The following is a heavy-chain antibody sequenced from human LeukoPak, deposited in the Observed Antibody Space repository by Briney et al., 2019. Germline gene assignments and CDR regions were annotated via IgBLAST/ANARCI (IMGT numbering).Heavy chain of an antibody. D-gene: IGHD3-22*01. Sequence: GASVKVSCKASGYTFTSYGISWVRQGPGQGLEWMGWISAYNGNTNYAQKLQGRVTMTTDTSTSTAYMELRSLRSDDTAVYYCARVTSSGYYNWFDPWGQGTLVTVSS. CDR3: ARVTSSGYYNWFDP. CDR2: ISAYNGNT. J-gene: IGHJ5*02. V-gene: IGHV1-18*01. CDR1: GYTFTSYG.